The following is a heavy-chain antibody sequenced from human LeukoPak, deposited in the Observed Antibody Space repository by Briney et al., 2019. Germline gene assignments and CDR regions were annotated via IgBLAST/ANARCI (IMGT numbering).Heavy chain of an antibody. CDR3: ARNVGEFWSTYYKGFFAY. D-gene: IGHD3-3*01. CDR1: GFTVNNNY. Sequence: PGGSLRLSCAASGFTVNNNYMSWGRPAPGKGLEWVSIIYSGGYAYYADSVRGRFTISRDDSKNTLYLQMNSLRPEYTAVYYCARNVGEFWSTYYKGFFAYWGQGTLVTVSS. J-gene: IGHJ4*02. CDR2: IYSGGYA. V-gene: IGHV3-66*02.